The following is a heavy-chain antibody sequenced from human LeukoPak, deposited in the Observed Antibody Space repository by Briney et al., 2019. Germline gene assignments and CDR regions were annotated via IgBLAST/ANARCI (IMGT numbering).Heavy chain of an antibody. CDR1: GFTFDDYT. Sequence: GGSLRLSCAASGFTFDDYTMHWVRQAPGKGLEWVSLISWDGDSTYYADSVKGRFTISRDNSKNSLYLQMNSLRTEDTALYYCAKGCGGDCYSLDYWGQGTLVTVSS. V-gene: IGHV3-43*01. CDR2: ISWDGDST. D-gene: IGHD2-21*01. CDR3: AKGCGGDCYSLDY. J-gene: IGHJ4*02.